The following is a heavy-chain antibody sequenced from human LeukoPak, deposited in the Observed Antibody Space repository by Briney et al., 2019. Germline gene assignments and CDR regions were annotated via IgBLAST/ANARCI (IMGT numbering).Heavy chain of an antibody. CDR2: IYYSGST. J-gene: IGHJ6*03. Sequence: SETLSLTCTVSGGSISSSSYYWGWIRQPPGKGLEWIGSIYYSGSTYYNPSLKSRVTISVDTSKNQFSLKLSSVTAADTAVYYCARGLKYYYYYMDVWGKGTTVTVSS. V-gene: IGHV4-39*07. CDR3: ARGLKYYYYYMDV. CDR1: GGSISSSSYY.